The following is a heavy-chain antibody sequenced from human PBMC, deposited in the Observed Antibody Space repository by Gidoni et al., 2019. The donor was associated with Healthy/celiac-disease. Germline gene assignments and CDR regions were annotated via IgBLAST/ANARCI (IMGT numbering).Heavy chain of an antibody. Sequence: ELQLVESGGGLVKPGGSLRLSCAASGFTFSSYSMNWVRQAPGKGLEWVSSISSSSSYIYYADSVKGRFTISRDNAKNSLCLQMNSLRAEDTAVYYCARAGGGMHGSGTHWGQGTLVTVSS. J-gene: IGHJ4*02. CDR1: GFTFSSYS. CDR2: ISSSSSYI. CDR3: ARAGGGMHGSGTH. D-gene: IGHD3-10*01. V-gene: IGHV3-21*01.